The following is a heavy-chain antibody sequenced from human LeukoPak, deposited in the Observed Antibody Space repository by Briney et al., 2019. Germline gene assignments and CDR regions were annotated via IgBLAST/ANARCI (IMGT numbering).Heavy chain of an antibody. Sequence: GRSLRLSCAASGFTFSSYAMHWVRQAPGKGLEWVAVISYDGSNKYYADSVKGRFTISRDNSKNTLYLQMNSLRAEDTAVYYCARDRGWSYYIQGYFDYWGQGTLVTVSS. V-gene: IGHV3-30-3*01. CDR2: ISYDGSNK. J-gene: IGHJ4*02. CDR3: ARDRGWSYYIQGYFDY. D-gene: IGHD3-10*01. CDR1: GFTFSSYA.